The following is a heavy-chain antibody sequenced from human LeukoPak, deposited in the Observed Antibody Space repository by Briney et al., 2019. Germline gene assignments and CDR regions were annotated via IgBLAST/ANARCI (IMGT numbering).Heavy chain of an antibody. CDR2: IIPILGIA. J-gene: IGHJ4*02. Sequence: AASVKVSCKASGGTFSSYAISWVRQAPGQGLEWMGRIIPILGIANYAQKFQGRVTITADKSTSTAYMELSSLRSEDTAVYYCARDNDYDSSGYYLDYWGQGTLVTVSS. V-gene: IGHV1-69*04. D-gene: IGHD3-22*01. CDR3: ARDNDYDSSGYYLDY. CDR1: GGTFSSYA.